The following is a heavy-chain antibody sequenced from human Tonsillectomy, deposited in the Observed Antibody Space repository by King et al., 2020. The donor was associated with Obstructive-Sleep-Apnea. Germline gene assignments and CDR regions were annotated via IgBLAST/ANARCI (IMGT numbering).Heavy chain of an antibody. Sequence: VQLVESESEVKKPGQSLTISCKASGYSFTSHWINWVRQTPGKGLEWVGRVEPSDSYTNYSPSFKGHVTISVDRSTRTVFLQWSSLRASDTAMYSCTRILSYYDESGFFPLWGQGTLVTVSS. CDR3: TRILSYYDESGFFPL. CDR1: GYSFTSHW. V-gene: IGHV5-10-1*03. D-gene: IGHD3-16*01. J-gene: IGHJ4*02. CDR2: VEPSDSYT.